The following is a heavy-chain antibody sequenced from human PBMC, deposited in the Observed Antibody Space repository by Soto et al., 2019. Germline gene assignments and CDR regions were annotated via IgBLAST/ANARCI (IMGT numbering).Heavy chain of an antibody. V-gene: IGHV3-23*01. CDR1: GFSFSTYS. J-gene: IGHJ4*02. D-gene: IGHD4-17*01. CDR3: ARWSGYADA. CDR2: ISGGGANT. Sequence: GGSLRLSCVASGFSFSTYSMAWVRQAAGKGPQWVSGISGGGANTFYIDSVRGRFTISGDNSKNTVYLQMDSLRADDTAVYYCARWSGYADAWGQGTRVTVSS.